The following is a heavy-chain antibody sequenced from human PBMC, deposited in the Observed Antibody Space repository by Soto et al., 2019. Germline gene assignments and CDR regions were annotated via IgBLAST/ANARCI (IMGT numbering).Heavy chain of an antibody. D-gene: IGHD5-18*01. V-gene: IGHV4-34*01. CDR3: ARGWQLWLRGSQYGMDV. CDR2: INHSGST. J-gene: IGHJ6*02. Sequence: QVQLQQWGAGLLKPSETLSLTCAVYGGSFSGYYWSWIRQPPGKGLEWIGEINHSGSTNYNPSLKSRVTISVDTSKNQFSLKLSSMTAADTAVYYCARGWQLWLRGSQYGMDVWGQGTTVTVSS. CDR1: GGSFSGYY.